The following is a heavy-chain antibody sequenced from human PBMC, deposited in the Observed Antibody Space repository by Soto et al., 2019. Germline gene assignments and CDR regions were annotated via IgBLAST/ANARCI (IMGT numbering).Heavy chain of an antibody. J-gene: IGHJ4*02. CDR2: IYPGGSDT. D-gene: IGHD6-19*01. Sequence: PGESLKISCKGPGYSFTSNWIGWVRQMPGKGLEWMGIIYPGGSDTRYSPSFQGQVTISADKSISTAYLQWSSLKASDTAMYYCARFYTSGWFYFDYWGQGTLVTVSS. CDR3: ARFYTSGWFYFDY. CDR1: GYSFTSNW. V-gene: IGHV5-51*01.